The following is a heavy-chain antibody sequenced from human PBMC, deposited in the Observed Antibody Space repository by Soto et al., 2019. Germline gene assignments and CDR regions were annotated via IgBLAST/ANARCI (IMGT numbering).Heavy chain of an antibody. CDR1: GYTLTELS. D-gene: IGHD5-18*01. CDR2: FDPEDGET. Sequence: ASVKVSCKVSGYTLTELSMHWVRQAPGKGLEWMGGFDPEDGETIYAQKFQGRVTMTEDTSTDTAYMELSSLRSEDTAVYYCETDKRTALGTYYYYGMDFSGQGTTVTVS. V-gene: IGHV1-24*01. J-gene: IGHJ6*02. CDR3: ETDKRTALGTYYYYGMDF.